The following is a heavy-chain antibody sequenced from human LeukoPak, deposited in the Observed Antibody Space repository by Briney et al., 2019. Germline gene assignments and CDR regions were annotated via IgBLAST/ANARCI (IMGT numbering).Heavy chain of an antibody. CDR1: GGSISSSSYY. V-gene: IGHV4-39*01. J-gene: IGHJ6*03. CDR2: INYSGNT. Sequence: SETLSLTCTVSGGSISSSSYYWGWIRQPPGKGLEWIGSINYSGNTLYNPSLKSRVTISVDTSKNQFSLNLSSVTAADTAVYYCARRPQADIDLWGEGTTVTVSS. CDR3: ARRPQADIDL.